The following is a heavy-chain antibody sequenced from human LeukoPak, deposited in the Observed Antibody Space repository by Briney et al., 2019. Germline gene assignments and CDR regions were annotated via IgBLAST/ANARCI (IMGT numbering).Heavy chain of an antibody. CDR2: INSDGSST. D-gene: IGHD6-19*01. CDR3: ATPAVAGTLDY. Sequence: GGSLRLSCAASGFTFSRYYMHWVRQAPGKGLVWVSLINSDGSSTGYADSVKGRFTISRDNAKNTLYLQMNSLRAEDTAVYYCATPAVAGTLDYWGQGALVTVSS. J-gene: IGHJ4*02. CDR1: GFTFSRYY. V-gene: IGHV3-74*01.